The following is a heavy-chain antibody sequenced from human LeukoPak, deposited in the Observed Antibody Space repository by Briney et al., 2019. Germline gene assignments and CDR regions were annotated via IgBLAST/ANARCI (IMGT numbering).Heavy chain of an antibody. J-gene: IGHJ6*02. V-gene: IGHV4-4*07. CDR1: GGSISSYY. Sequence: SETLSLTCTVSGGSISSYYWSWIRQPAGKGLEWIGRIYTSGSTNYNPSLKSRVTMSVDTSKNQFSLKLSSVTAADTAVYYCARETTVLYRLLTANYYYYGMDVWGQGTTVTVSS. CDR3: ARETTVLYRLLTANYYYYGMDV. D-gene: IGHD2-2*01. CDR2: IYTSGST.